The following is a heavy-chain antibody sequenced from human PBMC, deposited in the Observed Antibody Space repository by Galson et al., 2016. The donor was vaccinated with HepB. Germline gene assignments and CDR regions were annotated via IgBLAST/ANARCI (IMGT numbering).Heavy chain of an antibody. CDR2: IYPGNSDT. Sequence: QSGAEVKKPGDSLKISCKGSGYSFTNSWIGWVRQMPGKGLEWMGNIYPGNSDTRYSPSLQGQVTISADKSISTVYLQWSRLKASDTAMYYRARGGEFSGAFDIWGQGTMVTVSS. D-gene: IGHD3-10*01. V-gene: IGHV5-51*01. CDR1: GYSFTNSW. CDR3: ARGGEFSGAFDI. J-gene: IGHJ3*02.